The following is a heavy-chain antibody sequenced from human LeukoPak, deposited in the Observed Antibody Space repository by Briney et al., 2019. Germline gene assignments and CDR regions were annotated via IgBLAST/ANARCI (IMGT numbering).Heavy chain of an antibody. J-gene: IGHJ5*02. D-gene: IGHD2-21*02. Sequence: SETLSPTCTVSGGSISSSSYYWGWIRQPPGKGLEWIGSIYYSGSTYYNPSLKSRVTISVDTSKNQFSLKLSSVTAADTAVYYCARQPVVTAIPDWRWFDPWGQGTLVTVSS. V-gene: IGHV4-39*01. CDR1: GGSISSSSYY. CDR3: ARQPVVTAIPDWRWFDP. CDR2: IYYSGST.